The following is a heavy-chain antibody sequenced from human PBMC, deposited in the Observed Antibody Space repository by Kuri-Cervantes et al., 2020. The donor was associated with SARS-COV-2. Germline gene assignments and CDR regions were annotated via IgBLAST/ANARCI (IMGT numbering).Heavy chain of an antibody. Sequence: SETLSLTCAVYGGSFSGYYWSWIRQPPGKGLEWIGEINHSGSTNYNPSLKSRVTISVDTSKNQFSLKLSSVTAADTAVYYCARPGYCSGGSCYSLYYWGQGTLVTVSS. CDR3: ARPGYCSGGSCYSLYY. CDR1: GGSFSGYY. D-gene: IGHD2-15*01. CDR2: INHSGST. J-gene: IGHJ4*02. V-gene: IGHV4-34*01.